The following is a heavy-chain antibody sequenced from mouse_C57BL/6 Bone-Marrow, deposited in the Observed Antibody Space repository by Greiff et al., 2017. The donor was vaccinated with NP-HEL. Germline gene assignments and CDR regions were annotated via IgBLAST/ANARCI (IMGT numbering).Heavy chain of an antibody. Sequence: VQLQQSGAELARPGASVKLSCKASGYTFTSYGISWVKQRTGQGLEWIGEIYPRSGNTYYNEKFKGKATLTADKSSSTAYMELRSLTSEDSAVYFCARRYYGSSDPFAYWGQGTLVTVSA. CDR1: GYTFTSYG. J-gene: IGHJ3*01. CDR2: IYPRSGNT. CDR3: ARRYYGSSDPFAY. D-gene: IGHD1-1*01. V-gene: IGHV1-81*01.